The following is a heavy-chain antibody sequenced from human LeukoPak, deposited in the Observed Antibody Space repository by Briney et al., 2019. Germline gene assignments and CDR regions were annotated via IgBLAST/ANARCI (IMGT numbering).Heavy chain of an antibody. V-gene: IGHV4-4*02. D-gene: IGHD3-22*01. Sequence: SETLSLTCAVSGDSISSINWWTWVRQPPGKGLEWIGEIYHSGSTNYNPSLKSRVTISVDTSKNQFSLKLSSVTAADTAVYYCASPRSYYDSSGYYISWGQGTLVTVSS. CDR2: IYHSGST. CDR1: GDSISSINW. J-gene: IGHJ5*02. CDR3: ASPRSYYDSSGYYIS.